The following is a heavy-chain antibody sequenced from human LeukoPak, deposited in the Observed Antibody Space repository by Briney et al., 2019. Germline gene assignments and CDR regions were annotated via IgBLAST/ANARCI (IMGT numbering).Heavy chain of an antibody. Sequence: GASVTVSCKTSGYTFTDYYIHWVRQAPGQGLEWMGRIHPNNGGTNYALKFQGRVTMTRDTSISTAYMELSRLISDDTAVYYCARPYSSGCLENWFGPWGQGTLVTVSS. J-gene: IGHJ5*02. CDR2: IHPNNGGT. V-gene: IGHV1-2*06. D-gene: IGHD6-19*01. CDR3: ARPYSSGCLENWFGP. CDR1: GYTFTDYY.